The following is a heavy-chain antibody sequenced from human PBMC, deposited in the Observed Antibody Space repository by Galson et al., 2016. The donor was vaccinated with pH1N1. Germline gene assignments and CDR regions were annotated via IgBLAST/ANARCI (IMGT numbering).Heavy chain of an antibody. CDR1: GGSISIGNSY. V-gene: IGHV4-31*03. Sequence: TLSLTCTVSGGSISIGNSYWSWIRQHPGKGLEWIGYIYYSGSTYYNPSLKSRVTISVDTSKNQFSLKLSSVTAADTAVYYCARSQAASDPYYYYYMDVWGKGTTVIVSS. CDR3: ARSQAASDPYYYYYMDV. J-gene: IGHJ6*03. D-gene: IGHD6-13*01. CDR2: IYYSGST.